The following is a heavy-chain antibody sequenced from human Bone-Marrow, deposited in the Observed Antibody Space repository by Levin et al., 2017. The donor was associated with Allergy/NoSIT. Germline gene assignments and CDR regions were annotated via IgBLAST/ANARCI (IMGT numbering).Heavy chain of an antibody. J-gene: IGHJ6*03. CDR3: ARHPGKAGTKAFHYYNYFYMDV. CDR1: GGSVTSSDYY. D-gene: IGHD1-1*01. Sequence: SETLSLTCTVSGGSVTSSDYYWGWIRQPPGKGLEWIASISYGGNTYYNPSLQSRVTISVDTSKNQLSLKVTSVTAADTAVFYCARHPGKAGTKAFHYYNYFYMDVWGKGTTVVVSS. V-gene: IGHV4-39*01. CDR2: ISYGGNT.